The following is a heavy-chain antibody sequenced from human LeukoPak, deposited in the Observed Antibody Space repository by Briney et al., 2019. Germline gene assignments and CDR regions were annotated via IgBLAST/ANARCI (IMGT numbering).Heavy chain of an antibody. V-gene: IGHV3-23*01. CDR2: ISGSGGTT. CDR3: ARETGPFDY. J-gene: IGHJ4*02. D-gene: IGHD1-14*01. Sequence: GGSLRLSCAASGFTFSNYAMSWVRQAPGKGLEWVSVISGSGGTTYYPDSVKGRFTISRDNSKNTPYLKINSLRADDTALYYCARETGPFDYWGQGTLVTVSS. CDR1: GFTFSNYA.